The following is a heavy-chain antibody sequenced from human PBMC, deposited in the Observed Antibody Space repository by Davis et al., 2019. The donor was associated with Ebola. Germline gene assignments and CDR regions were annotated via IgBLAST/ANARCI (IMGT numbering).Heavy chain of an antibody. J-gene: IGHJ4*02. V-gene: IGHV1-18*04. Sequence: ASVKVSCKASGYTFTNYGITWVRQAPGQGLEFMGWISAYTGHTNYAQSFQGRIAMTIDTSTNTLYMDLRSLRSDDTAMYYCVRSNSWYGDYWGRGTQVTVSS. CDR3: VRSNSWYGDY. CDR2: ISAYTGHT. D-gene: IGHD6-13*01. CDR1: GYTFTNYG.